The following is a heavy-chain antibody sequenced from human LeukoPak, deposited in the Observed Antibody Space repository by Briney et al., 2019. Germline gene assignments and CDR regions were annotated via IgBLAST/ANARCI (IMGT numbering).Heavy chain of an antibody. J-gene: IGHJ6*03. CDR2: IKPDGREK. V-gene: IGHV3-7*01. CDR3: ARVPQLVRTFYYYYMDV. D-gene: IGHD6-13*01. Sequence: GGSLRLSCAPSGFTFTTYWMSWVRQAPGKGLEWLANIKPDGREKNYVDSVRGRFTISRDNAKNSLYLEMNSLRAEDTAVDYCARVPQLVRTFYYYYMDVWAKGTTVTVSS. CDR1: GFTFTTYW.